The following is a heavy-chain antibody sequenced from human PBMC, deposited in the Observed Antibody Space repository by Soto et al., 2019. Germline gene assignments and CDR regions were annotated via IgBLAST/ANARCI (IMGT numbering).Heavy chain of an antibody. J-gene: IGHJ4*02. CDR1: GFTFSNYA. D-gene: IGHD5-12*01. V-gene: IGHV3-64D*06. CDR2: ISSNGGYT. Sequence: GGSLRLSCSASGFTFSNYAMHWVRQAPGKGLEYVSAISSNGGYTYYADSVKGRFTISRDNSKNTLYLQMSSLRAEDTAVYYCVKGFLRDGYKQFDYWGQGTLVTVSS. CDR3: VKGFLRDGYKQFDY.